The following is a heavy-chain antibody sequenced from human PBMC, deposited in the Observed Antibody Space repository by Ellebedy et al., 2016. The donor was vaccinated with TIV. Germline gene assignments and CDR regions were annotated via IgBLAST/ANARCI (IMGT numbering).Heavy chain of an antibody. CDR3: THTQSSGSSSWYPRLVGHFDS. CDR2: IYWDDDK. J-gene: IGHJ4*02. D-gene: IGHD6-13*01. V-gene: IGHV2-5*02. Sequence: SGPTLVKPTQTLTLTCTFSGFSLTTSGVGVGWIRQPPGKALEWLAVIYWDDDKRYSPSLKSRLIITKDTSKNQVVLTMTNMDPVDTATYYCTHTQSSGSSSWYPRLVGHFDSWGQGTLVTVSS. CDR1: GFSLTTSGVG.